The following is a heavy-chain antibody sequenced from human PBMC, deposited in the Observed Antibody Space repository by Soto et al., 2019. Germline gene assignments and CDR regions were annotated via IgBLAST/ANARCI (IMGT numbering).Heavy chain of an antibody. CDR1: GFTFSSYA. Sequence: EVQLLESGGGLGQPGGSLRLSCAASGFTFSSYAMSWVRQAPGKGLEWVSAISGSGGSTYYADSVKGRFTISRDNSKNTLYLQMNSLRAEDTAVYYCAKGLEPYYYYYMDVWGKGTTVTVSS. CDR3: AKGLEPYYYYYMDV. V-gene: IGHV3-23*01. D-gene: IGHD1-1*01. CDR2: ISGSGGST. J-gene: IGHJ6*03.